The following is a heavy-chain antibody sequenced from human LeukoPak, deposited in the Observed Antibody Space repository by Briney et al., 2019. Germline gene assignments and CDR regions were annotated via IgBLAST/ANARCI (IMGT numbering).Heavy chain of an antibody. CDR3: ARVELGYCSSTSCYELDY. J-gene: IGHJ4*02. CDR2: ISAYNGNT. D-gene: IGHD2-2*01. Sequence: ASVKVSCKASGYTFTSYGISWVRQAPGQGLEWMGWISAYNGNTNYAQKLQGRVTMTTDTSTSTAYMELRSLRSDDTAVYYCARVELGYCSSTSCYELDYWGQGTLVTVSS. V-gene: IGHV1-18*01. CDR1: GYTFTSYG.